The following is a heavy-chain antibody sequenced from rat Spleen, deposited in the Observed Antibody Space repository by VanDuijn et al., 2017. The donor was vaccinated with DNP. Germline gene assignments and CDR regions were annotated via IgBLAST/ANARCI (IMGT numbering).Heavy chain of an antibody. CDR1: GFSLTDYS. V-gene: IGHV2-19*01. CDR2: ISSGGST. D-gene: IGHD4-6*01. Sequence: QVQLKESGPGMVQPSQTLSLTCTVSGFSLTDYSVHWVRQPPGKVLEWIAAISSGGSTYYNSALKSRLSISRDTSKSQVFLKMNSLQTEDTAIYYCTRLGGDYWGQGVMVTVSS. J-gene: IGHJ2*01. CDR3: TRLGGDY.